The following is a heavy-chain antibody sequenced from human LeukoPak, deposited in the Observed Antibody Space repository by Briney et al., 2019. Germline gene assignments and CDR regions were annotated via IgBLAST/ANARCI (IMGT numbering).Heavy chain of an antibody. J-gene: IGHJ4*02. CDR3: ARGLARIAEDYFDY. CDR2: IKQDESEK. Sequence: GGSLRLSCVFSGFTFSNYWMSWVRQAPGKGLEWVANIKQDESEKHYVDSVKGRFTISRDNAKNSLYLQMNSLRAEDTAVYYCARGLARIAEDYFDYWGQGNLVTVSS. V-gene: IGHV3-7*03. D-gene: IGHD6-13*01. CDR1: GFTFSNYW.